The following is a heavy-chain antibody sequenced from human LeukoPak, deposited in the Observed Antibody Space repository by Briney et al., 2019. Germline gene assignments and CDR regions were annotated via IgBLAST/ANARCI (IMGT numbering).Heavy chain of an antibody. CDR2: INHSGST. D-gene: IGHD4-23*01. Sequence: PSETLSLTCAVYGGSFSGYYWSWIRQPPGKGLEWIGEINHSGSTNYNPPLKSRVTISVDTSKNQFSLKLSSVTAADTAVYYCARGRDYGGNSWDYWGQGTLVTVSS. J-gene: IGHJ4*02. CDR3: ARGRDYGGNSWDY. V-gene: IGHV4-34*01. CDR1: GGSFSGYY.